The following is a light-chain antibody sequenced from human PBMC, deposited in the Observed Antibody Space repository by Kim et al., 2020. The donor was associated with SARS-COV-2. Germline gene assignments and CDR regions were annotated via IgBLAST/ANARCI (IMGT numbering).Light chain of an antibody. CDR1: QSVSSSY. Sequence: EIVLTQSPGTLSLSPGERATLSCRASQSVSSSYLAWYQQKPGQAPRLLIYGASSRATGIPDRFSGSWSGTDFTLTISRLEPEDFAVYYCQQYGSSPPLTFGGGTKVDIK. J-gene: IGKJ4*01. CDR2: GAS. CDR3: QQYGSSPPLT. V-gene: IGKV3-20*01.